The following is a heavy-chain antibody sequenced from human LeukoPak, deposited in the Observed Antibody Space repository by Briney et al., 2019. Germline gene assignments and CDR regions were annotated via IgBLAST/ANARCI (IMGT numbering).Heavy chain of an antibody. CDR3: AKAPANYVDTAMGTFDY. V-gene: IGHV3-30*02. CDR1: GFTFNNYG. Sequence: GGSLRLSCAASGFTFNNYGMHWVRQAPGKGLEWVAFIRYNGNNQYYADSVKGRFTISRDNSKNTLYLQMNSLRAEDTAVYYCAKAPANYVDTAMGTFDYWGQGTLVTVSS. J-gene: IGHJ4*02. D-gene: IGHD5-18*01. CDR2: IRYNGNNQ.